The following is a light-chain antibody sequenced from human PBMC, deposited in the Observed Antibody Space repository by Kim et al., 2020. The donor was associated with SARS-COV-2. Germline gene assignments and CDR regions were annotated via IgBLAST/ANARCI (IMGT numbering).Light chain of an antibody. V-gene: IGLV2-14*03. CDR1: SSDIGKYDY. Sequence: QSALTQAASVSGSPGQSITISCTGTSSDIGKYDYVSWYQQHPGNAPKLLLFGVNKWPSGVSNRFSGSKSGITASLTISGLQAEDEADYYCSSFTSTSTLVFGGGTQLTVL. J-gene: IGLJ3*02. CDR2: GVN. CDR3: SSFTSTSTLV.